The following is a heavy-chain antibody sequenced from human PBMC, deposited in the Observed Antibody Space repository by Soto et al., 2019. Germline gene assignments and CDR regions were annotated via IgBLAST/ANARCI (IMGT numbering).Heavy chain of an antibody. CDR1: GGSTTSYY. D-gene: IGHD3-10*01. V-gene: IGHV4-59*01. CDR3: GRDLNVSGDY. J-gene: IGHJ4*02. CDR2: IFHSLGA. Sequence: SETLSLTCTVSGGSTTSYYWGWIRQPPGKGLEWLGYIFHSLGAKYNPSLGSRGTISLDTSKNQLSLSLRSVTAADTAIYFCGRDLNVSGDYWGQGNLVTVFS.